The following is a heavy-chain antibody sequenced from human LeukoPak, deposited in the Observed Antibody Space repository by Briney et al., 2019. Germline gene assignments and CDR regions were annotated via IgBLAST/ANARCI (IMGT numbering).Heavy chain of an antibody. CDR2: IYYSGST. CDR3: ARVRQWLVQDYYYYYMDV. D-gene: IGHD6-19*01. V-gene: IGHV4-59*01. J-gene: IGHJ6*03. CDR1: GGSFSSYY. Sequence: SETLSLTCTVSGGSFSSYYWSWIRQPPGKGLEWIGYIYYSGSTNYNPSLKSRVTISVDTSKNQFSLKLGSVTAADTAVYYCARVRQWLVQDYYYYYMDVWGKGTTVTVSS.